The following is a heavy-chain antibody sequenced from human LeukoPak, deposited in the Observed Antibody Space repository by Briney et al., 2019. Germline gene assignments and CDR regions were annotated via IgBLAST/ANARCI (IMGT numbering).Heavy chain of an antibody. V-gene: IGHV5-51*01. CDR2: IYPGDSDT. Sequence: GESLKISCKGSGYSFTSYWIGWVRQMPGKGLEWMGIIYPGDSDTRYSPSFQGQVTISADKSISTAYLQWSSLKASDTAMYYCARLGIAAAGGSWFDPWGQGTLVTVSS. CDR3: ARLGIAAAGGSWFDP. D-gene: IGHD6-13*01. CDR1: GYSFTSYW. J-gene: IGHJ5*02.